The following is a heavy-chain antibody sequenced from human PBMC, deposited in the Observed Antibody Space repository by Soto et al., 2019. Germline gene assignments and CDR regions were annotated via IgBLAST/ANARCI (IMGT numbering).Heavy chain of an antibody. Sequence: QVHLQESGPGLVKASQTLSLTCTVSGGSISGGGGYYWSWIRQHPGKGLEWIGYIYYSGSTYYNPPLKIRATISVDTSENQCSLTLSSATAADTAVYYCARRASSGRDPFYFDYWGQGTLVAVSS. D-gene: IGHD6-6*01. CDR1: GGSISGGGGYY. CDR3: ARRASSGRDPFYFDY. V-gene: IGHV4-31*03. CDR2: IYYSGST. J-gene: IGHJ4*02.